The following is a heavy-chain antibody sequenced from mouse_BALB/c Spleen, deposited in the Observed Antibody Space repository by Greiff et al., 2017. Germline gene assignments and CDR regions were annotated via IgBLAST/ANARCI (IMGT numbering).Heavy chain of an antibody. CDR1: GFTFSSFG. CDR2: ISSGSSTI. J-gene: IGHJ4*01. Sequence: DVKLVESGGGLVQPGGSRKLSCAASGFTFSSFGMHWVRQAPEKGLEWVAYISSGSSTIYYADTVKGRFTISRDNPKNTLFLQMTSLRSEDTAMYYCAIGGLRRDYYAMDYWGQGTTLTVSS. V-gene: IGHV5-17*02. D-gene: IGHD2-2*01. CDR3: AIGGLRRDYYAMDY.